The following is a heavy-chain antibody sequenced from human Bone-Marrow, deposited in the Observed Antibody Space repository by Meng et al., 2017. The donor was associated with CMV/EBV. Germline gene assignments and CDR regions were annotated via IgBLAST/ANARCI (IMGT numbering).Heavy chain of an antibody. CDR1: GFTFGSYA. CDR3: ASFVGVVIS. D-gene: IGHD3-3*01. CDR2: ISSSSSYI. Sequence: GESLKISCAASGFTFGSYAMSWVRQAPGKGLEWVSSISSSSSYIYYADSVKGRFTISRDNAKNSLYLQMNSLRAEDTAVYYCASFVGVVISWGQGTLVTVSS. V-gene: IGHV3-21*01. J-gene: IGHJ5*02.